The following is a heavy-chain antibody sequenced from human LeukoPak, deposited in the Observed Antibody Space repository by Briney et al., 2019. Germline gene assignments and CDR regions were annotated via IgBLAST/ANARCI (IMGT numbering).Heavy chain of an antibody. CDR1: GYSFTSYW. J-gene: IGHJ3*02. CDR2: IYPGDSDT. CDR3: ARRKNQLLAAFDI. Sequence: GESLKISCKGSGYSFTSYWIGWVRQMPGKGLEWMGDIYPGDSDTRFSPSFQGQVTISADKSISIAYLQWSSLKASDTAIYYCARRKNQLLAAFDIWGQGTMLTVSS. V-gene: IGHV5-51*01. D-gene: IGHD2-2*01.